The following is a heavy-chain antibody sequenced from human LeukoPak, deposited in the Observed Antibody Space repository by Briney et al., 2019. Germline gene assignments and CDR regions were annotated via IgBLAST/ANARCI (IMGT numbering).Heavy chain of an antibody. J-gene: IGHJ4*02. D-gene: IGHD6-19*01. Sequence: GGSLRLSCAGPGFMFHDYAIHWVRQAPGKGLEWVSLISGDGGSTFYADSVKGRFTISRDNSKNSLYLQMNSLRSDDTASYYCARESESSGWYDYWGQGTLVTVSS. CDR1: GFMFHDYA. CDR2: ISGDGGST. V-gene: IGHV3-43*02. CDR3: ARESESSGWYDY.